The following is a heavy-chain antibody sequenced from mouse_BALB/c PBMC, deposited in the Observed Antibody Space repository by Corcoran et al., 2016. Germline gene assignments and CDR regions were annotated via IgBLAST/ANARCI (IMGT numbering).Heavy chain of an antibody. V-gene: IGHV14-3*02. CDR2: VDPANGNT. CDR3: ARWDWYFDV. J-gene: IGHJ1*01. Sequence: EVQLQQSGAELVNPGASVKLSCTASGFNIKDTYMHWVKQRPEQSLEWIGRVDPANGNTKYDPKFQGKATITADTSSNTAYLQFSSLTSEDTAVYYCARWDWYFDVWGAGTTVTVSS. CDR1: GFNIKDTY.